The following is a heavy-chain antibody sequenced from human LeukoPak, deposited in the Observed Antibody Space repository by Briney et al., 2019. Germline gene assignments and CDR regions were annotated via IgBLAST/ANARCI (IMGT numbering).Heavy chain of an antibody. J-gene: IGHJ4*02. CDR3: AREKYYTSGSIYNRIDY. V-gene: IGHV1-2*02. CDR2: VNPHSGGR. CDR1: GYTFTDYF. Sequence: ASVKVSCKASGYTFTDYFIHWVRQAPGQGLEWMGWVNPHSGGRNLAQKFQGRVTMTRDTSISTAYMELSRLRSDDTALYYCAREKYYTSGSIYNRIDYWGQGTLVTVSS. D-gene: IGHD3-10*01.